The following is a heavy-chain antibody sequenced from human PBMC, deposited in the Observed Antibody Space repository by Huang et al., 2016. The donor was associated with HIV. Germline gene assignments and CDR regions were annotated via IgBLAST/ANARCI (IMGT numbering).Heavy chain of an antibody. CDR3: ARQVDGFRSHFDF. D-gene: IGHD5-18*01. J-gene: IGHJ4*02. Sequence: EVLLVQSGAELKEPGESLKISCKASGYGFSSYWIGWVRQKPGKGLEWIEIIDPRDSETKYSPSFDGQVTISADKSTRTAYLQWESLKAPDTAIYFCARQVDGFRSHFDFWGQGTLVSVSS. CDR1: GYGFSSYW. V-gene: IGHV5-51*01. CDR2: IDPRDSET.